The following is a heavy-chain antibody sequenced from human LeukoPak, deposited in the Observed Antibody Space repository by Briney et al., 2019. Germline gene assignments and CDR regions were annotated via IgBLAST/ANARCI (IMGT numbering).Heavy chain of an antibody. CDR2: INPNSGGT. CDR3: ARDNPGYSGYDLGYYYGMDV. CDR1: GYTFTGYY. D-gene: IGHD5-12*01. J-gene: IGHJ6*02. Sequence: ASVKVSCKASGYTFTGYYMHWVRQAPGQGLEWMGWINPNSGGTNYAQKFQGRVTMTRDTSISTAYMELSRLRSDDTAVYYSARDNPGYSGYDLGYYYGMDVWGQGTTVTVSS. V-gene: IGHV1-2*02.